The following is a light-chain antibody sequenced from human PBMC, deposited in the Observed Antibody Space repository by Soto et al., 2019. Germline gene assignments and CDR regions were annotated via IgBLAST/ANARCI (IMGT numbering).Light chain of an antibody. CDR1: ENIGSN. CDR2: GAS. CDR3: QQYATTPFT. V-gene: IGKV3-20*01. J-gene: IGKJ3*01. Sequence: EIVMTQSPGTLSVSPGERATLSCRASENIGSNVGWYQQRPGQAPRLLIYGASSRATGIPDRFSGSGSGTDFTLTISRLEPEDFSVYYCQQYATTPFTFGPGTKWIT.